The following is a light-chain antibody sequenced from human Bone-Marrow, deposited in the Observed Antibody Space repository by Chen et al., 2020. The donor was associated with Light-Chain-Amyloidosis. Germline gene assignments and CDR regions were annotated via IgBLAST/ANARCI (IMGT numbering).Light chain of an antibody. Sequence: NFMLTQPHSVSESPGKTVIISCTRSSGSIATNYVQWYQQRPGSSPTTVIYEDDQRPSGVPDRFSGSIDRSSNAASLTISGLKTGDEADYDCQSYQGSSQGVFGGGTKLTVL. CDR2: EDD. CDR3: QSYQGSSQGV. V-gene: IGLV6-57*01. CDR1: SGSIATNY. J-gene: IGLJ3*02.